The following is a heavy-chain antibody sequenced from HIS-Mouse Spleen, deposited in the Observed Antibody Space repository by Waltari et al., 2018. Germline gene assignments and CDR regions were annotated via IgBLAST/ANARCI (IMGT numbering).Heavy chain of an antibody. CDR1: GFALSSYG. J-gene: IGHJ4*02. CDR2: ISYDGSNK. Sequence: VQLVEPGGGLVQPGRARRRSWPSSGFALSSYGMHWVRQAPGKGLEWVAVISYDGSNKYYADSVKGRFTISRDNSKNTLYLQMNSLRAEDTAVYYCAKDKHHAFDYWGQGTLVTVSS. V-gene: IGHV3-30*18. CDR3: AKDKHHAFDY.